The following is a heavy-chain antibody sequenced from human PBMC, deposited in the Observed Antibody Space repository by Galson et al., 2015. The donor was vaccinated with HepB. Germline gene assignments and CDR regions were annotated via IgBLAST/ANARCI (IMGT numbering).Heavy chain of an antibody. V-gene: IGHV3-7*01. J-gene: IGHJ6*02. CDR3: ARGHYGLDV. Sequence: SLRLSCAASGFTFSNSWITWVRQAPGRGLGWVAHINLDGSEKNYVDSVKGRFTISRDNAKSSLYLQMNSLRAEDTAVYYCARGHYGLDVWGQGTTVTVSS. CDR2: INLDGSEK. CDR1: GFTFSNSW.